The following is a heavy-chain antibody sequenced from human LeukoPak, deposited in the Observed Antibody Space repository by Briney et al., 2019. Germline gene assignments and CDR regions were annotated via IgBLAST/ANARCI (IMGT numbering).Heavy chain of an antibody. CDR1: GFTFNRYG. CDR2: ISYDGSNK. CDR3: TTHRGYSYGYPDDY. D-gene: IGHD5-18*01. J-gene: IGHJ4*02. V-gene: IGHV3-30*03. Sequence: PGGSLRLSCAASGFTFNRYGMHWVRQAPGKGLEWVAVISYDGSNKYYGDSVKGRFTISRDNSKNTLYLQMNSLRGEDTAVYYCTTHRGYSYGYPDDYWGQGTLVTVSS.